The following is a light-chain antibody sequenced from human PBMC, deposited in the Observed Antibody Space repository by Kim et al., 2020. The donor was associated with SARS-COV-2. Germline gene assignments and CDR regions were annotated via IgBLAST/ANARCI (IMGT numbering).Light chain of an antibody. CDR1: SSNIGSNY. J-gene: IGLJ3*02. V-gene: IGLV1-44*01. Sequence: QSVLTQPPSASGTPGQRVTISCSGSSSNIGSNYVVWYQQLPGAAPQLLIYSNDRRPSGVPDRFSGSKSGTSASLAISGLQSEDEADYYCAAWDDSLNGWVFGGGTQLTVL. CDR2: SND. CDR3: AAWDDSLNGWV.